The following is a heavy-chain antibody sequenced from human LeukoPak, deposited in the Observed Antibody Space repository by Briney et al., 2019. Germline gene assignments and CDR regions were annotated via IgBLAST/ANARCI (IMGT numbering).Heavy chain of an antibody. J-gene: IGHJ4*02. Sequence: ASVKVSCKVSGYTLTELSMHWVRQAPGKGLEWMGGFDPEDGETIYARKFQGRVTMTEDTSTDTAYMELSSLRSEDTAVYYCATCITMIVVVITYFDYWGQGTLVTVSS. V-gene: IGHV1-24*01. CDR1: GYTLTELS. D-gene: IGHD3-22*01. CDR2: FDPEDGET. CDR3: ATCITMIVVVITYFDY.